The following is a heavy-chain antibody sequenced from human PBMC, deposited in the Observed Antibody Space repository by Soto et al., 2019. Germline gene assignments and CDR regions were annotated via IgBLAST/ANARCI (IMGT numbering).Heavy chain of an antibody. Sequence: HPGGSLRLSCVAPQLAFSNYAMHWVRQAPGKGLEWVAFISYDGRNTFLADSVKGRFTISRDNSKNTLYLQMNSLRPEDTALYFCAKGPSRYSANYWGAPDYWGQGTLVTVSS. CDR1: QLAFSNYA. CDR3: AKGPSRYSANYWGAPDY. J-gene: IGHJ4*02. V-gene: IGHV3-30-3*02. CDR2: ISYDGRNT. D-gene: IGHD1-26*01.